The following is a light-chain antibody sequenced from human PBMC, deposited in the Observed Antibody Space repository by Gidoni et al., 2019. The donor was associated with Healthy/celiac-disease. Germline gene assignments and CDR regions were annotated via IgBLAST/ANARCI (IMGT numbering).Light chain of an antibody. CDR2: DAS. V-gene: IGKV3-11*01. CDR3: QQRSNWPRVT. CDR1: QSVSSY. J-gene: IGKJ4*01. Sequence: EMVLPQSPATLSLSPGERATLACRASQSVSSYLAWYQQKPGQAPRLLIYDASNRATGIPARFSGSGSGTDFTLTISSLEPEDFAVYYCQQRSNWPRVTFGGXTKVEIK.